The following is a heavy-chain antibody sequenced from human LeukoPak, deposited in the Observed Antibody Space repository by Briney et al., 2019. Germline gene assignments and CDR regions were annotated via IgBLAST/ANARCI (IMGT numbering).Heavy chain of an antibody. CDR3: ATLQYCANGVCYKPRSDY. CDR1: GGSISSGGYY. D-gene: IGHD2-8*01. J-gene: IGHJ4*02. V-gene: IGHV4-39*01. CDR2: IYYTGST. Sequence: KTSQTLSLTCTVSGGSISSGGYYWGWIRQPPGKGLEWIGSIYYTGSTYYNPSLKSRVTMSVDTSKNQFSLKLSSVTAADTAMYYCATLQYCANGVCYKPRSDYWGQGTLFTVSS.